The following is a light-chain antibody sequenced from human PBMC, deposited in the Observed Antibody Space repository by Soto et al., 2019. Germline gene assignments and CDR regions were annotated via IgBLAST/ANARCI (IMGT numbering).Light chain of an antibody. CDR2: EGS. V-gene: IGLV2-23*01. CDR3: CSYAGSSTSAV. Sequence: QSALTQPASVSGSPGQSITISCTGTSSDVGSYNLVSWYQQHPGKAPKLMIYEGSKRPSGVSNRFSGSKSGNTASLTIPGLQAEDEADYYCCSYAGSSTSAVFGGGTKLTVL. CDR1: SSDVGSYNL. J-gene: IGLJ2*01.